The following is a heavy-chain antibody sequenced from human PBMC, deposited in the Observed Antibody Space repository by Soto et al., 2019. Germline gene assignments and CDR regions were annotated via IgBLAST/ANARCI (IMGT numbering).Heavy chain of an antibody. CDR1: GYTFTIYY. CDR3: ARGRNYYDSSGTDWFDP. D-gene: IGHD3-22*01. V-gene: IGHV1-46*01. Sequence: ASVKVSCKASGYTFTIYYMHWVRQAPGQGLEWMGIINPSGGSTSYAQKFQGRVTMTRDTSTSTVYMELSSLRSEDTAVYYCARGRNYYDSSGTDWFDPWGQGTLVTVSS. J-gene: IGHJ5*02. CDR2: INPSGGST.